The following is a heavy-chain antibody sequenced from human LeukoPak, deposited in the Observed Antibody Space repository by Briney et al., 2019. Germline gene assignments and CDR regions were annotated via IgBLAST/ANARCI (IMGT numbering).Heavy chain of an antibody. D-gene: IGHD6-19*01. CDR1: GNSISSYY. CDR3: ARDGQDYGSGWTGFDP. Sequence: SETLSPTCTVSGNSISSYYWSWIRQSPGKGLEWIGYIHYSGSSSYNPSLKSRLTMSVDTSKNQFSLKLRSVTAADTAMYYCARDGQDYGSGWTGFDPWGQGTLVTVSS. J-gene: IGHJ5*01. CDR2: IHYSGSS. V-gene: IGHV4-59*01.